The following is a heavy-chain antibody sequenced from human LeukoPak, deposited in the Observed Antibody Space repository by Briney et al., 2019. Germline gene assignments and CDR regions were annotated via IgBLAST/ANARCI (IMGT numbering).Heavy chain of an antibody. CDR1: GFTVSSNY. CDR2: IYFGGTT. D-gene: IGHD5/OR15-5a*01. CDR3: ARGDVVYVY. J-gene: IGHJ4*02. V-gene: IGHV3-53*01. Sequence: GGSLRLSCAASGFTVSSNYMTWVRQAPGQGLEWVSVIYFGGTTYYADSVKGRFTISRDNSKNTVYLQMNSLRVEDTAVYYCARGDVVYVYWGQGTLVTVS.